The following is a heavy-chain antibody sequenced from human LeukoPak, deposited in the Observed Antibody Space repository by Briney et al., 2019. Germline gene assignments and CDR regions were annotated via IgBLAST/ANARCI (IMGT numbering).Heavy chain of an antibody. CDR1: GYTFTSYG. CDR2: MNPNSGNT. D-gene: IGHD5-18*01. V-gene: IGHV1-8*01. CDR3: ARGRGYSYGYIH. Sequence: VASVKVSCKASGYTFTSYGINWVRQATGQGLEWMGWMNPNSGNTGYAQKFQGRVTMTRNTSISTAYMELSSLRSEDTAVYYCARGRGYSYGYIHWGQGTLVTVSS. J-gene: IGHJ4*02.